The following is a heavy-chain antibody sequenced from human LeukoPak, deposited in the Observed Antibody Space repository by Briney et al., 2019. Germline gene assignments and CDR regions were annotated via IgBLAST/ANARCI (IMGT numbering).Heavy chain of an antibody. Sequence: GGSLRLSCAASGFTFSSYSMHWVRQAPGKGLVWVSRIHSDGSSRKYADSVGGRFTISRDNAKKTLYLQMNSLRADDTAVYFCARDDAAPGIIFDYWGQGTLVTVSS. D-gene: IGHD6-13*01. CDR3: ARDDAAPGIIFDY. CDR1: GFTFSSYS. V-gene: IGHV3-74*03. CDR2: IHSDGSSR. J-gene: IGHJ4*02.